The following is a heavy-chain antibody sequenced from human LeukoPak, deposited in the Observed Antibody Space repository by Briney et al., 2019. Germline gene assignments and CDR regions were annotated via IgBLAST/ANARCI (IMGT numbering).Heavy chain of an antibody. Sequence: SETLSLTCAVSGYSISSGFYWAWIRQPPGKGLEWLGIIYYSGNTYYNPPLKSRLTISVDTSKNEFSLKLSSVTAADTAVYYCARDNGGDDPPTLDYWGQGTLVTVSS. D-gene: IGHD2-8*01. CDR2: IYYSGNT. CDR1: GYSISSGFY. V-gene: IGHV4-38-2*02. CDR3: ARDNGGDDPPTLDY. J-gene: IGHJ4*02.